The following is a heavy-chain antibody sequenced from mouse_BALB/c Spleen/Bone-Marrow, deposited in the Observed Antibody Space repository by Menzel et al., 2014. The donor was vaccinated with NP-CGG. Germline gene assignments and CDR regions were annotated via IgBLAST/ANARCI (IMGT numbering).Heavy chain of an antibody. V-gene: IGHV3-8*02. CDR3: ARYDGYYFDY. Sequence: EVKVEESGPSLVKPSQTLSLTCSVTGDSITSGYWNWIRKFPGNKLEYMGYISYSGGTYYDPSLKSRISITRDTPKNQFYLQLNSVTTEDTATYYCARYDGYYFDYWGQGTALTVSS. CDR2: ISYSGGT. D-gene: IGHD1-1*01. J-gene: IGHJ2*01. CDR1: GDSITSGY.